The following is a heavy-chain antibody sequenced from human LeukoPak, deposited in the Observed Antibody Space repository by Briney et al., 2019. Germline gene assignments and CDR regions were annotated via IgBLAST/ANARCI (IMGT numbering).Heavy chain of an antibody. J-gene: IGHJ6*02. CDR2: IVPIFGTT. V-gene: IGHV1-69*13. Sequence: ASVKVSCKASGGTFSSYAISWVRQAPGQGLEWMGGIVPIFGTTRYTQKFRGRVTITADESTSTAYMELSSLKSEDTAVFYCARAGRYYDSSGYLDMDVWGQGTTVTVS. D-gene: IGHD3-22*01. CDR1: GGTFSSYA. CDR3: ARAGRYYDSSGYLDMDV.